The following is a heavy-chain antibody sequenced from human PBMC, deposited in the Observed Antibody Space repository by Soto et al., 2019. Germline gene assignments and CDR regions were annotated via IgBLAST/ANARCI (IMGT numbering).Heavy chain of an antibody. D-gene: IGHD2-2*01. Sequence: ASVKVSCKASGGTFSSYAISWVRQAPGQGLEWMGGIIPIFGTANYAQKFQGGVTITADKSTSTAYMELSSLRSEETAVYYCARDPPDILLVQADTQPDYPVDYWGQGTLVTVSS. V-gene: IGHV1-69*06. CDR2: IIPIFGTA. J-gene: IGHJ4*02. CDR3: ARDPPDILLVQADTQPDYPVDY. CDR1: GGTFSSYA.